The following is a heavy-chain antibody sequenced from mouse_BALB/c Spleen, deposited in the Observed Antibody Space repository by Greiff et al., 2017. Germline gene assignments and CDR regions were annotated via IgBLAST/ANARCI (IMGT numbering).Heavy chain of an antibody. V-gene: IGHV1-5*01. CDR1: GYTFTSYW. D-gene: IGHD2-1*01. CDR2: IYPGNSDT. Sequence: EVQLQQSGTVLARPGASVKLSCKASGYTFTSYWMHWVKQRPGQGLEWIGAIYPGNSDTSYNQKFKGKAKLTAVTSTSTAYMELSSLTNEDSAVYYCTRFGNQYYFDYWGQGTTLTVSS. CDR3: TRFGNQYYFDY. J-gene: IGHJ2*01.